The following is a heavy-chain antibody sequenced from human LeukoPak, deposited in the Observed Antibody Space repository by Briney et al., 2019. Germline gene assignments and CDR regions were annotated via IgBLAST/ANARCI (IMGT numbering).Heavy chain of an antibody. CDR3: TRDPEVPMDV. V-gene: IGHV3-7*01. J-gene: IGHJ6*02. CDR1: GFTFSNYY. Sequence: GGSLRLSCAASGFTFSNYYMSWVRQAPGKGLEWVANINQEGSEKNYVDSVKGRFTISRDNAKNSLYLQMNSLRAEDTAVYYCTRDPEVPMDVWGQGTTVTASS. CDR2: INQEGSEK.